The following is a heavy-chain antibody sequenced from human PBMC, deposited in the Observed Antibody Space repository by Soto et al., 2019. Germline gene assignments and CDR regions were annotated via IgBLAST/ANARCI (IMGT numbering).Heavy chain of an antibody. CDR2: IYYSGTT. J-gene: IGHJ4*02. CDR3: ARHFSVDYFDY. V-gene: IGHV4-30-4*01. Sequence: PSETLSLTCTVSGGSISSGDYYWSWIRQPPGKGLEWIGNIYYSGTTYYNPSLKSRVTISVDTSKNQFSLKLSSVTAADTAVYYCARHFSVDYFDYWGQGALVTVAS. CDR1: GGSISSGDYY.